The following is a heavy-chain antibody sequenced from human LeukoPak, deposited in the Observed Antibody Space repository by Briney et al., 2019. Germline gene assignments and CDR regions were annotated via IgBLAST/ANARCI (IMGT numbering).Heavy chain of an antibody. V-gene: IGHV3-23*01. CDR3: AKGPDLKMDV. D-gene: IGHD1-14*01. Sequence: GGSLRLSCAASGSPFSSYAMTWVRQAPGKGLEWVSAISGSGGSTYYADSVKGRFTISRDNSKNTLYLQMNSLRAEDTAVYYCAKGPDLKMDVWGKGTTVTVSS. J-gene: IGHJ6*04. CDR1: GSPFSSYA. CDR2: ISGSGGST.